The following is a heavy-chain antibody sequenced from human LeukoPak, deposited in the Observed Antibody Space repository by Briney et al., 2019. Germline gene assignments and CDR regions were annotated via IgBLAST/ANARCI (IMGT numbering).Heavy chain of an antibody. CDR2: IYHSGNT. CDR1: GYSISSGYF. Sequence: SETLSLTCAVSGYSISSGYFWGWIRQPPGKGLEWIGSIYHSGNTYYNPSLKSRVTISIDTSKNQFSLKLSSVTAADTAVYYCARQNIAVRYFDYWGQGTLVTVSS. V-gene: IGHV4-38-2*01. J-gene: IGHJ4*02. D-gene: IGHD6-6*01. CDR3: ARQNIAVRYFDY.